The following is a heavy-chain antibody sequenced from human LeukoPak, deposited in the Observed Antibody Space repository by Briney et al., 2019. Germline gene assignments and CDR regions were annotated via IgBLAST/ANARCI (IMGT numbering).Heavy chain of an antibody. J-gene: IGHJ4*02. CDR3: AKDGPDYGDYYFDY. V-gene: IGHV3-9*01. D-gene: IGHD4-17*01. Sequence: GRSLRLSCAASGFTFDDYAMHWVRQAPGEGLEWVSGISWTSGSIAYADSVKGRFTISRDNAKNSLYLQMNSLRAEDTALYYCAKDGPDYGDYYFDYWGQGTLVTVSS. CDR1: GFTFDDYA. CDR2: ISWTSGSI.